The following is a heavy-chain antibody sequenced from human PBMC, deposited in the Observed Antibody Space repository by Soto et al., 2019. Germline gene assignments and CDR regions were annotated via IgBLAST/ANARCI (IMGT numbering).Heavy chain of an antibody. CDR2: ISGSGYTA. V-gene: IGHV3-23*01. CDR3: AKNGQWLATPPEA. J-gene: IGHJ4*02. Sequence: GGSLRLSCAASGFTFSSYAMSWVRQAPGKGLEWVSAISGSGYTASYAETVEGRFTVSRDNSKNKLHLQMNDLRAEDTATYYCAKNGQWLATPPEAWGQGTLVTAPQ. CDR1: GFTFSSYA. D-gene: IGHD6-19*01.